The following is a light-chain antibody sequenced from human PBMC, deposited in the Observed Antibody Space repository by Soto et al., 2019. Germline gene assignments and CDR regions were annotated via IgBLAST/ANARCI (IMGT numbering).Light chain of an antibody. J-gene: IGKJ4*01. Sequence: DIQMTQSPSSLSASVGNRVTITCRASQSISSYLNWYQQKPGKAPKLLIYAAPSLQSGVPSRFSGSGSGTDFTLTISSLQPEDFATYYCQQSYSTPLTLGGGTKVDIK. CDR3: QQSYSTPLT. V-gene: IGKV1-39*01. CDR1: QSISSY. CDR2: AAP.